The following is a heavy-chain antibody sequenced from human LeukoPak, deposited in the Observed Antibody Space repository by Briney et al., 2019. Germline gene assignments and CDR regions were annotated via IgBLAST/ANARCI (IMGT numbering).Heavy chain of an antibody. D-gene: IGHD4-17*01. V-gene: IGHV5-51*01. J-gene: IGHJ4*02. CDR1: GSIFTGYW. CDR3: AATPDGDQVIGFDS. Sequence: GASLQISCRSSGSIFTGYWIGWVRPLPGKGLEWMGIIYPGDSGTRYGPSFQGQVTISVDKSISTAYLQWSSLKASDTAVYYCAATPDGDQVIGFDSWGQGTLVTVSS. CDR2: IYPGDSGT.